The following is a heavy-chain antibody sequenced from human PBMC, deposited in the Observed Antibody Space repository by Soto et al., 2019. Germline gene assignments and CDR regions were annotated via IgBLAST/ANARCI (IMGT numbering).Heavy chain of an antibody. CDR1: GGSVSNSA. V-gene: IGHV1-69*01. D-gene: IGHD6-6*01. Sequence: QVQLVPSGSEVKKPGSSVRVSCKASGGSVSNSAISWLRQAPGQGLEWMGGIIPIFGPAIYARKFQGRFTISADESTGTAYMELNNVRSDDTAVYYCVRGSSLTKVEYWGQGTLVTVSS. CDR2: IIPIFGPA. CDR3: VRGSSLTKVEY. J-gene: IGHJ4*02.